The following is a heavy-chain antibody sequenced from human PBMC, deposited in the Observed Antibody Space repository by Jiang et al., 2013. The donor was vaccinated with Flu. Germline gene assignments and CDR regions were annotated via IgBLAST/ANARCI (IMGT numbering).Heavy chain of an antibody. CDR1: GYSFNSHW. Sequence: CKGSGYSFNSHWDRLGAPDARERPGVDGIIYPSDSDTRYSPSFQGQVTISADKFISTAYLQWSSLKASDTAMYYCARHVRSSGYYEYFDYWGQGTLVTVSS. CDR2: IYPSDSDT. D-gene: IGHD3-22*01. CDR3: ARHVRSSGYYEYFDY. J-gene: IGHJ4*02. V-gene: IGHV5-51*01.